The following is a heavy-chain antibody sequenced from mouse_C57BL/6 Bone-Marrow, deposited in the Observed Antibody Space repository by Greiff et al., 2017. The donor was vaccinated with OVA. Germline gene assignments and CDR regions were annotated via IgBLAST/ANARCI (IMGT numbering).Heavy chain of an antibody. CDR2: ISSGGSYT. CDR1: GFTFSSYG. J-gene: IGHJ3*01. V-gene: IGHV5-6*01. Sequence: EVMLVESGGDLVKPGGSLKLSCAASGFTFSSYGMSWVRQTPDKRLEWVATISSGGSYTYYPDSVKGRFTISRDNAKNTLYLQMSNLKSEDTAMYYCARHVYYGSAFAYWGQGTLVTVSA. D-gene: IGHD1-1*01. CDR3: ARHVYYGSAFAY.